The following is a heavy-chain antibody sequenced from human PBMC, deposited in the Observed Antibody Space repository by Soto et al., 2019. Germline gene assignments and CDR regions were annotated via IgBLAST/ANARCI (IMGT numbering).Heavy chain of an antibody. V-gene: IGHV1-69*02. CDR1: GGTFSSYT. D-gene: IGHD6-13*01. CDR3: ASSSSWFADYYFDY. J-gene: IGHJ4*02. Sequence: QVQLVQSGAEVKKPGSSVKDSCKASGGTFSSYTISWVRQAPGQGLEWMGRIIPILGIANYAQKFQGRVTITADKSTSTAYMELSSLRSEDTAVYYCASSSSWFADYYFDYWGQGTLLTVSS. CDR2: IIPILGIA.